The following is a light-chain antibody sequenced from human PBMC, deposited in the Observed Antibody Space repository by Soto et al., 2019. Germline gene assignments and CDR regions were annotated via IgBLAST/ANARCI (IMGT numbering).Light chain of an antibody. CDR2: GAS. V-gene: IGKV3-15*01. CDR3: QHYNNWPRT. Sequence: EIVMTQSPATLSVSPGERATLSCRASQSVSSNLAWYQQKPGQAPRLLIYGASTRATGIPAGFSGSGSGTEFTLTISSLQSEDFAVYYCQHYNNWPRTFGPGTKVDIK. CDR1: QSVSSN. J-gene: IGKJ3*01.